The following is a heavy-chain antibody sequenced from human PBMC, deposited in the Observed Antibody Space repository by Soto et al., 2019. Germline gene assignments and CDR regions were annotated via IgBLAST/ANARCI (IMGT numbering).Heavy chain of an antibody. CDR2: IYWNDDK. J-gene: IGHJ3*02. CDR1: GFSLSTSGVG. D-gene: IGHD3-3*01. Sequence: SGPTLVNPTQTLTLTCTFSGFSLSTSGVGVGWIRQPPGKALEWLALIYWNDDKRYSPSLKSRLTITKDTSKNQVVLTMTNMDPVDTATYYCAHSFTYYDFWSGYYLKNDAFDIWGQGTMVT. CDR3: AHSFTYYDFWSGYYLKNDAFDI. V-gene: IGHV2-5*01.